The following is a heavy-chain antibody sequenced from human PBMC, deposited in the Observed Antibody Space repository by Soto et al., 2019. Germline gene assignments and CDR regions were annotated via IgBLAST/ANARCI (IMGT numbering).Heavy chain of an antibody. V-gene: IGHV1-3*01. CDR2: INAGNGNT. CDR1: GYTLTSYA. J-gene: IGHJ6*03. D-gene: IGHD2-2*01. Sequence: GASVKVSCKASGYTLTSYAMHWVRQAPGQRLEWMGWINAGNGNTKYSQKFQGRVTITRDTSASTAYMELSSLRSEDTAVYYCARGYCSSTSCYYYYYMDVWGKGTPVTVSS. CDR3: ARGYCSSTSCYYYYYMDV.